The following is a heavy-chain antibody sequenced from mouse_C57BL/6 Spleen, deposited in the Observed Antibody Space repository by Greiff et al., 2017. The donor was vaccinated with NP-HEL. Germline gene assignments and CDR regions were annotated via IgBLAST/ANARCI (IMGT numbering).Heavy chain of an antibody. Sequence: DVKLQESGPGLVKPSQSLSLTCSVTGYSITSGYYWNWIRQFPGNKLEWMGYISYDGSNNYNPSLKNRISITRDTSKNQFFLKLNSVTTEDTATYYCARNYYGPNYAMDYWGQGTSVTVSS. D-gene: IGHD1-1*01. V-gene: IGHV3-6*01. CDR3: ARNYYGPNYAMDY. CDR2: ISYDGSN. CDR1: GYSITSGYY. J-gene: IGHJ4*01.